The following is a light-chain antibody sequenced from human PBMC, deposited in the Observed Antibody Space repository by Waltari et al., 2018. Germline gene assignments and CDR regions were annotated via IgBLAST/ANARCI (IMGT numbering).Light chain of an antibody. CDR1: QSVSRY. CDR2: GAS. Sequence: ELVLTQSPDTLSLSTGERAILSCRASQSVSRYLAWYQQKRGQAPRLLIYGASNRATGIPARFSGSGSGTDFTLTISTLEPEDFAVYYCQQRSNWPLTFGGGTKVEIK. J-gene: IGKJ4*01. V-gene: IGKV3-11*01. CDR3: QQRSNWPLT.